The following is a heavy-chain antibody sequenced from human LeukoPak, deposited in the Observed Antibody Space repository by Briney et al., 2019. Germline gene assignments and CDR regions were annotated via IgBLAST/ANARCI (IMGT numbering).Heavy chain of an antibody. CDR1: GFTFSLYW. J-gene: IGHJ4*02. CDR2: IKEDASEK. V-gene: IGHV3-7*01. Sequence: PGGSLRLSCTASGFTFSLYWMTWVRQAPEKGLEWVANIKEDASEKDYVDSVKGRFTISRDNGKNSLYLQMNSLRGEDTAVYYCARLNWNYADYWGQGTQVTVSS. CDR3: ARLNWNYADY. D-gene: IGHD3-3*01.